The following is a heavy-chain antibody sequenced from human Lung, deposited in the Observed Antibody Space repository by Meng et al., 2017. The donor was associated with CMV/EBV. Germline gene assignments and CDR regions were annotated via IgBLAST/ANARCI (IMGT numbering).Heavy chain of an antibody. J-gene: IGHJ4*02. CDR2: IYHRCST. CDR1: GAFISSSNW. D-gene: IGHD2-21*02. V-gene: IGHV4-4*02. Sequence: VRPQEPRPGLVTASGTLSLTCAVSGAFISSSNWWSWVRQPSRKGLEWIGEIYHRCSTNYNPSLKDPSTISVDKSTIQSSMKLRSVKVAYTAVYYCAVFVSALWRYYFDYWGQGTLVTVSS. CDR3: AVFVSALWRYYFDY.